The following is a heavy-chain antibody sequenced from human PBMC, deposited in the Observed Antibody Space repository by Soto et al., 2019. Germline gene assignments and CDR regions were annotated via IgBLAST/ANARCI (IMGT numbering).Heavy chain of an antibody. CDR1: GFTFSSYS. D-gene: IGHD3-16*02. V-gene: IGHV3-21*01. Sequence: EVQLVESGGGLVKPGGSLRLSCAASGFTFSSYSMNWVRQAPGKGLEWVSSISSSSSYIYYADSVKGRFTISRDNAKNSLYLQMNSLRAEDTAVYYCARVNDYIWVSYPLNPPSDFDYWGQGTLVTVSS. CDR2: ISSSSSYI. J-gene: IGHJ4*02. CDR3: ARVNDYIWVSYPLNPPSDFDY.